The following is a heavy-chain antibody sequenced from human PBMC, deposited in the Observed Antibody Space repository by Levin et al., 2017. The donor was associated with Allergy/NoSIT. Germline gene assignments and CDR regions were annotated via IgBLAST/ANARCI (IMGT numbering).Heavy chain of an antibody. J-gene: IGHJ4*02. D-gene: IGHD3-10*01. CDR3: ARGALMVRGIPFDH. CDR1: GFTFSDYN. Sequence: GGSLRLSCAASGFTFSDYNINWIRQAPGKGLERVSYISSSGSNTNYADSVKGRFTISRDNAKNSLYLQMNNLRAEDTAVYYCARGALMVRGIPFDHWGQGSRVTVSS. V-gene: IGHV3-11*05. CDR2: ISSSGSNT.